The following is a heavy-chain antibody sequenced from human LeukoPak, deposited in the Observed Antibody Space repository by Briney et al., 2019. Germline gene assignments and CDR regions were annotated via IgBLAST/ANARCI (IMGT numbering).Heavy chain of an antibody. V-gene: IGHV1-2*02. J-gene: IGHJ5*02. CDR2: INANSGGT. D-gene: IGHD6-6*01. CDR3: AREKGSPPYNWFDP. Sequence: ASVKVSCKASGYTFSGYYMHWVRQAPGQGLEWMGWINANSGGTNYAQKFQGGVTMTRDTSISTAYMELSRLRSDDTAVYYCAREKGSPPYNWFDPWGQGTPVTVSS. CDR1: GYTFSGYY.